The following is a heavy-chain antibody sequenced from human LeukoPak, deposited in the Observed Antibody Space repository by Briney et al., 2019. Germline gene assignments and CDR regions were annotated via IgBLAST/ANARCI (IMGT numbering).Heavy chain of an antibody. D-gene: IGHD3-16*02. Sequence: GGSLRLSCAASGFTFSSYAMSWVRQAPGKGLEWVSAISGSGGSTYYADSVKGRFTISRDNSKNTLYLQMNSLRAEDTAVYYCASGHVWGSYRFPAGYFDYWGQGTLVTVSS. CDR1: GFTFSSYA. J-gene: IGHJ4*02. CDR3: ASGHVWGSYRFPAGYFDY. V-gene: IGHV3-23*01. CDR2: ISGSGGST.